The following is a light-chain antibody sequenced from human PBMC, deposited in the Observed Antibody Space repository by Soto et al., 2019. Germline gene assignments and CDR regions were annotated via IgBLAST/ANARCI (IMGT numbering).Light chain of an antibody. CDR2: DAS. V-gene: IGKV3-11*01. CDR3: QQRSNWRIT. Sequence: ENLMTRSPATLSLSPGERATLSCRASASVSSYLAWSQQNTGQARRLPIYDASTRAHWFPHRLRRSGSGTVFTLAICSLEPENFSVYYCQQRSNWRITFGQGTRLEMK. J-gene: IGKJ5*01. CDR1: ASVSSY.